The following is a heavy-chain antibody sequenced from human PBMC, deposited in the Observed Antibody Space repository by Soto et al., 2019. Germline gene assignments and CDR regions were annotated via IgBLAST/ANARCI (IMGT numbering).Heavy chain of an antibody. CDR1: GYTFNTYD. CDR3: ARNRRETGDFDF. V-gene: IGHV1-8*01. D-gene: IGHD7-27*01. J-gene: IGHJ4*02. Sequence: ASVKVSCKAFGYTFNTYDINWMRQAPGQGLEWLGWMNPDSGNTGYAQKFQGRVTMTRSASISTAYMELSSLTSEDTAIYYCARNRRETGDFDFWGQGTLVTVPS. CDR2: MNPDSGNT.